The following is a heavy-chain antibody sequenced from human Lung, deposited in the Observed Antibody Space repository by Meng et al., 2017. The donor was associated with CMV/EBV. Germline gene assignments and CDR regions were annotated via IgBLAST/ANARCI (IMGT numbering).Heavy chain of an antibody. V-gene: IGHV3-9*01. Sequence: SLKISCAGSGFNFGNYAMHWVRQAPGKGLEWVSSISWNSGNMGYADSVEGRFTISRDNAEKSVYLQMNSLRPEDTALYYCAKGPGYQAAKFYFDYWGQGTXVTVSS. CDR2: ISWNSGNM. CDR3: AKGPGYQAAKFYFDY. J-gene: IGHJ4*02. D-gene: IGHD6-25*01. CDR1: GFNFGNYA.